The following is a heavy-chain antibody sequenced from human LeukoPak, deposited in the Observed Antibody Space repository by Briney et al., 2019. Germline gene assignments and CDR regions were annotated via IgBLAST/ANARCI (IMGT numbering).Heavy chain of an antibody. Sequence: SETLSLTCTVSGGSISSGSYYWSWIRQPAGKGLEWIGRIYTSGSTNYNPSLKSRVTISVDTSKNQFSLKLSSVTAAATAVYYWASGMDYGAQGTLVTVPS. CDR3: ASGMDY. CDR2: IYTSGST. V-gene: IGHV4-61*02. CDR1: GGSISSGSYY. D-gene: IGHD1-26*01. J-gene: IGHJ4*02.